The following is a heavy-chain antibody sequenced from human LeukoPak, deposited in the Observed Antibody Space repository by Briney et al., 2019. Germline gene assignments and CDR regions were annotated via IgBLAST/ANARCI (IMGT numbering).Heavy chain of an antibody. D-gene: IGHD3-10*01. J-gene: IGHJ6*04. CDR1: GGSISSGGYY. CDR3: ARDRGSGSYYPAAHGMDV. Sequence: SQTLSLTCTVSGGSISSGGYYWSWIRQHPGKGLEWIGYIYYSGSTYYNPSLKSRVTISVDTSKNQFSLKLSSVTAADTAVYYCARDRGSGSYYPAAHGMDVWGKGTTVTVSS. V-gene: IGHV4-31*03. CDR2: IYYSGST.